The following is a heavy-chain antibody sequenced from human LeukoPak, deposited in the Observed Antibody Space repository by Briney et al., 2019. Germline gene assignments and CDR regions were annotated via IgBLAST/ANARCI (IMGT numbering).Heavy chain of an antibody. CDR1: GGSFSGYY. CDR2: IYYSGST. CDR3: ARVYYSNSYDYWYFDL. Sequence: TSETLSLTCAVYGGSFSGYYWSWIRQPPGKGLEWIAYIYYSGSTNYNPSLKSRVTISVDTSKNQFSLKLSSVTAADTAVYYCARVYYSNSYDYWYFDLWGRGTLVTVSS. D-gene: IGHD6-13*01. J-gene: IGHJ2*01. V-gene: IGHV4-59*01.